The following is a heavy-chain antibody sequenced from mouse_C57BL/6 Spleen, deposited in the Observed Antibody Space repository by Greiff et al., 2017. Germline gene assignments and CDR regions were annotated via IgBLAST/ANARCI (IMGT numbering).Heavy chain of an antibody. CDR1: GYAFTNYL. CDR3: ARWTGDYFDD. CDR2: INPGSGGT. D-gene: IGHD4-1*01. V-gene: IGHV1-54*01. Sequence: QVQLKESGAELVRPGTSVKVSCKASGYAFTNYLIEWVKQRPGQGLEWIGVINPGSGGTNYNEKFKGKATLTADKSSSTAYMQLSSLTSEDSAVYIGARWTGDYFDDWGQGTTLTVSS. J-gene: IGHJ2*01.